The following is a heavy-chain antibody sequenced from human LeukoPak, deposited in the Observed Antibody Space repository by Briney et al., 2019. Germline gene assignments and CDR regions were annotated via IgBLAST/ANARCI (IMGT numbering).Heavy chain of an antibody. V-gene: IGHV3-48*04. D-gene: IGHD6-19*01. CDR2: ISSSGSTI. CDR3: AREGGWYSVDY. CDR1: GFIFNNYG. J-gene: IGHJ4*02. Sequence: GGSLRLSCAASGFIFNNYGLVWVRQAPGKGLEWVSYISSSGSTIYYADSVKGRFTISRDNAKNSLYLQMNSLRAEDTAVYYCAREGGWYSVDYWGQGTLVTVSS.